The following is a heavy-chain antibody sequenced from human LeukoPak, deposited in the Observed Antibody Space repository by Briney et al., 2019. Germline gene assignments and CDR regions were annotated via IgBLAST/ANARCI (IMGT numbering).Heavy chain of an antibody. J-gene: IGHJ5*02. CDR1: GFSLSTSGVG. Sequence: SGPTLVKPTQTLTLTCTFSGFSLSTSGVGVGWIRQPPRKALEWLALIYWDDDKRYSPSLKSRLTITKDISKNQVVLTMTNMDPVDTATYYCAHSHYSGWGFDPWGQGTLVTVSS. V-gene: IGHV2-5*02. CDR3: AHSHYSGWGFDP. CDR2: IYWDDDK. D-gene: IGHD3-10*01.